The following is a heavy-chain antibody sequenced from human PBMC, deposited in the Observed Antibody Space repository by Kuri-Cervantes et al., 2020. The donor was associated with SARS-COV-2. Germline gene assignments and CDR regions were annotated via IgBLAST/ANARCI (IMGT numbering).Heavy chain of an antibody. Sequence: GSLRLSCSVSNGSIRSSSYYWGWIRQPPGKGLEWIGSIYSSGSTYYNPSLKSRVTISLETSKNQFSLKLSSVTAADTAVYYCARFFDYWGQGTLVTVSS. CDR3: ARFFDY. J-gene: IGHJ4*02. CDR1: NGSIRSSSYY. CDR2: IYSSGST. V-gene: IGHV4-39*07.